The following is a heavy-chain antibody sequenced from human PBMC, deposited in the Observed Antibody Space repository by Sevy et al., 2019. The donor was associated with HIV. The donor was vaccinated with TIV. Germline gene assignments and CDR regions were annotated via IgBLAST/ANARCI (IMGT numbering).Heavy chain of an antibody. CDR1: GFTFTTYT. CDR3: ARDEQTYGDYDYFDY. J-gene: IGHJ4*02. V-gene: IGHV3-48*01. D-gene: IGHD4-17*01. CDR2: ISSSSSSI. Sequence: GGSLRLSCTASGFTFTTYTMNWVRQAPGKGLEWVAYISSSSSSIFYADSVKGRFTISRDKAKNSLYLQMNDLRAEDTAVYYCARDEQTYGDYDYFDYWGQGTLVTVSS.